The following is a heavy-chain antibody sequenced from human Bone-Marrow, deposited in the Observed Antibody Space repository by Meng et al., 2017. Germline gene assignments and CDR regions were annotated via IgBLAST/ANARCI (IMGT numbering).Heavy chain of an antibody. CDR3: AKDGLGYLIPAAN. CDR2: ITISGSVT. D-gene: IGHD2-2*01. CDR1: GFTFSSYA. Sequence: ETLSLTCAASGFTFSSYAMSWVRQAPGKGLEWVSAITISGSVTYYADSVKGRFTISRDNSKNTLYLQMNSLRAEDTAVYYCAKDGLGYLIPAANWGQGTLVTVSS. V-gene: IGHV3-23*01. J-gene: IGHJ4*02.